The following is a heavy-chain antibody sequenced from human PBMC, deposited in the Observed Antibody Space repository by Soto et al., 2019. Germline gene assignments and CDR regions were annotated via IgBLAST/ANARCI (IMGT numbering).Heavy chain of an antibody. Sequence: QVQLVQYGGEVKRPGASLKVSCKTSGYTFSNYGITWVRQAPGQPLEWLGWISLYSDGTNYAQKFQGRVSMTTDTSTTTAYMELRSLRSDDTAVYYCARVVPGAEAWFGPWGQGTLVTVSS. CDR2: ISLYSDGT. V-gene: IGHV1-18*01. J-gene: IGHJ5*02. D-gene: IGHD2-2*01. CDR3: ARVVPGAEAWFGP. CDR1: GYTFSNYG.